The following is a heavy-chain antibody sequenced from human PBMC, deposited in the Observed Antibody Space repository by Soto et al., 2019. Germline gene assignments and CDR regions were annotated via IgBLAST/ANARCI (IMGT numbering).Heavy chain of an antibody. V-gene: IGHV3-74*01. Sequence: SLRLSCAASGFTFSSYWMHWVRQAPGKGLVWVSRINSDGSSTIYADSVKGRFTISRDNAKNTQYLQMNSLRAEDTAVYYCASSDSSGYYRTFGYWGQGTLVTVSS. CDR1: GFTFSSYW. CDR3: ASSDSSGYYRTFGY. J-gene: IGHJ4*02. D-gene: IGHD3-22*01. CDR2: INSDGSST.